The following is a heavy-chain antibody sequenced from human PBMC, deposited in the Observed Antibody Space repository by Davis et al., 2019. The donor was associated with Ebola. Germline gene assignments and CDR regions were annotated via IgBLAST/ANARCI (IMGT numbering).Heavy chain of an antibody. V-gene: IGHV4-39*07. CDR1: GGSISSSSYY. CDR3: ARALRYSYGYSRFDP. Sequence: SETLSLTCTVSGGSISSSSYYWGWIRQPPGKGLEWIGEINHSGSTNYNPSLKSRVTISVDTSKNQFSLKLSSVTAADTAVYYCARALRYSYGYSRFDPWGQGTLVTVSS. CDR2: INHSGST. D-gene: IGHD5-18*01. J-gene: IGHJ5*02.